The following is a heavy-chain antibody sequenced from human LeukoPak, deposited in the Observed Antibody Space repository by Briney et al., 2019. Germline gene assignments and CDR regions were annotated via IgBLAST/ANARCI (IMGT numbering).Heavy chain of an antibody. CDR1: VGTFSSYA. Sequence: SVKVSCKASVGTFSSYAISWVRQAPGQGLEWMGRIIPILGIANYAQKFQGRVTITADKSTSTAYMELSSLRSEDTAVYYCARGKGSGWRLNDYWGQGTLVTVSS. CDR3: ARGKGSGWRLNDY. V-gene: IGHV1-69*04. CDR2: IIPILGIA. D-gene: IGHD6-19*01. J-gene: IGHJ4*02.